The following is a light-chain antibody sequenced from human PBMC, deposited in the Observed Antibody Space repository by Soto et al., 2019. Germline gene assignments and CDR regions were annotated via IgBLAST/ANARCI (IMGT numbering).Light chain of an antibody. J-gene: IGLJ3*02. CDR2: ENN. CDR1: SSNIGNNY. Sequence: VLTQPPSVSAAPGQKVTISCSGSSSNIGNNYVSWYQQLPGTAPKLLIYENNKRPSGIPDRFSGSKSGTSATLGITGLQTGDEADYYCGTWDSSLSAWVFGGGTKVTVL. V-gene: IGLV1-51*02. CDR3: GTWDSSLSAWV.